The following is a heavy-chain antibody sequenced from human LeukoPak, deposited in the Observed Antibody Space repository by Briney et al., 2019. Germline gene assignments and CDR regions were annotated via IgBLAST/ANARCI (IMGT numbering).Heavy chain of an antibody. CDR1: GFTFSSYA. Sequence: GRSLRLSCAASGFTFSSYAMSWVRQAPGKGLEWVSTISATGGGTVYADSVKGRFTISRDNSENMLLLQMNSLRADDTAGYYCANGWVTLPSRLSPFDSCGQGILVTVSS. V-gene: IGHV3-23*01. J-gene: IGHJ4*02. D-gene: IGHD6-6*01. CDR2: ISATGGGT. CDR3: ANGWVTLPSRLSPFDS.